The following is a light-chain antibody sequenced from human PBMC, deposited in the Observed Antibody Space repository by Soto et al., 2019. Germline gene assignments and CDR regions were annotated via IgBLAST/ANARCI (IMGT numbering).Light chain of an antibody. CDR1: QSVSSY. J-gene: IGKJ2*01. CDR2: DAS. Sequence: EIVLTQSPATLSLSPGERATLSCRASQSVSSYLAWYQQKPGQAPRLLIYDASNRATGIPARFSGSGSGTDFTLAISGLEAKDFAVYYGQARSNWPPMYTFRQGTKLEIK. V-gene: IGKV3-11*01. CDR3: QARSNWPPMYT.